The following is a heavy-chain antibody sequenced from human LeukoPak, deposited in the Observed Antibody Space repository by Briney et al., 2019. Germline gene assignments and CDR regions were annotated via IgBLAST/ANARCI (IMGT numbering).Heavy chain of an antibody. V-gene: IGHV3-21*01. J-gene: IGHJ4*02. D-gene: IGHD3-10*01. CDR2: SSSSYI. Sequence: GGSLRLSCAASGFTFSSYTMNWVRQAPGKGLEWVSSSSSSYIYYADSVKGRLTISRDNAKNSLYLQMNSLRAEDTAVYYCARDQDGSGSYPGYWGQGTLVTVSS. CDR1: GFTFSSYT. CDR3: ARDQDGSGSYPGY.